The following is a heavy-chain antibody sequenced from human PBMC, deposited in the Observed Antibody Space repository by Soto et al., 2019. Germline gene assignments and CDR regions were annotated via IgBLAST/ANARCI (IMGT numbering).Heavy chain of an antibody. CDR1: GGSIDDINSY. Sequence: QVQLQESGPGLVMPSQTLSLTCAVSGGSIDDINSYWTWIRQSPGRSPEWIGYIHNTGNTFYSPSLKRRLAISIDRSKSKFSLKLSTVTAADTDIYYCARSTYGEGYPHFFADWGQGTLVTVSS. CDR3: ARSTYGEGYPHFFAD. J-gene: IGHJ4*02. D-gene: IGHD3-16*02. CDR2: IHNTGNT. V-gene: IGHV4-30-4*01.